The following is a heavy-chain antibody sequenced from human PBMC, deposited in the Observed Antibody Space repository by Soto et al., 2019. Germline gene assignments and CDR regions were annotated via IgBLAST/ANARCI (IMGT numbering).Heavy chain of an antibody. V-gene: IGHV1-69*13. CDR2: IIPIFGTA. D-gene: IGHD3-9*01. CDR3: ASGRSYDNPYGMDV. Sequence: EASVKVSCKASGGTFSSYAISWVRQAPGQGLEWMGGIIPIFGTANYAQKFQGRVTITADESTSTAYMELSSLRSEDTAVYYCASGRSYDNPYGMDVWGQGTTVTVSS. J-gene: IGHJ6*02. CDR1: GGTFSSYA.